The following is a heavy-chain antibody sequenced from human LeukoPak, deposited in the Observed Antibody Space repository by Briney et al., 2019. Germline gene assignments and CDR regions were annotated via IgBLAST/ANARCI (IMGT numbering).Heavy chain of an antibody. CDR3: AKGYYDYIWGSYRSDAFDI. CDR1: GFTFSSYA. J-gene: IGHJ3*02. Sequence: NPGGSLRLSCAASGFTFSSYAMSWVRRAPGKGLEWVSAISGSGGSTYYADSVKGRFTVSRDNSKNTLYLQMNSLRAEDTAVYSCAKGYYDYIWGSYRSDAFDIWGQGTMVTVSS. D-gene: IGHD3-16*02. V-gene: IGHV3-23*01. CDR2: ISGSGGST.